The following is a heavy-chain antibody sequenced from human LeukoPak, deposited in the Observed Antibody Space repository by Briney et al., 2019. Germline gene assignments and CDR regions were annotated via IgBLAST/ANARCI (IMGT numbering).Heavy chain of an antibody. Sequence: GRSLRLSCAASGFTFSSYAMHWVRQAPGKGLEWVAVISYDGSNKYCADSVKGRFTISRDNSKNTLYLQMNSLRAEDTAVYYCARDSTTVMLAYYFDYWGQGTLVTVSS. CDR2: ISYDGSNK. V-gene: IGHV3-30*04. J-gene: IGHJ4*02. CDR3: ARDSTTVMLAYYFDY. CDR1: GFTFSSYA. D-gene: IGHD4-17*01.